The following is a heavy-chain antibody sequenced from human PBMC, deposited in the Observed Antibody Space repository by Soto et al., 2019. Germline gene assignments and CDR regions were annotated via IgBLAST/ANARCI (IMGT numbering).Heavy chain of an antibody. CDR1: GFTFSSYG. CDR2: IWYDGSNK. V-gene: IGHV3-33*01. D-gene: IGHD2-2*01. CDR3: ARDADIVVVPAAHHYYYYYGMDV. J-gene: IGHJ6*02. Sequence: QVQLVESGGGVVQPGRSLRLSCAASGFTFSSYGMHWVRQAPGKGLEWVAVIWYDGSNKYYADSVKGRFTISRDNSKNTLELQMNSLRAEDTAVYYCARDADIVVVPAAHHYYYYYGMDVWGQGTTVTVSS.